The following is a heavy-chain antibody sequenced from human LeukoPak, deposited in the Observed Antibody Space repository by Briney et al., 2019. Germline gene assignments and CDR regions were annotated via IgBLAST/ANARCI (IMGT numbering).Heavy chain of an antibody. CDR3: ARGEGYYGSGNSGSWFDP. V-gene: IGHV3-30-3*01. D-gene: IGHD3-10*01. Sequence: AGGSLRLSCAASGFTFSTYAMHWVRQAPGKGLEWVAVISYDGNNKYYPNSVKGRFIMSRDNSKNTLFLQMNSLRAEDTAVYYCARGEGYYGSGNSGSWFDPWGQGTLVTVSS. CDR1: GFTFSTYA. CDR2: ISYDGNNK. J-gene: IGHJ5*02.